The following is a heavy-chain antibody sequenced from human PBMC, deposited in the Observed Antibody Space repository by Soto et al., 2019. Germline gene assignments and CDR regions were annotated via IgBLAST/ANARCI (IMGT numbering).Heavy chain of an antibody. CDR1: GYTFTSYD. V-gene: IGHV1-8*01. J-gene: IGHJ6*03. Sequence: ASVKVSCKASGYTFTSYDINWVRQATGQGLEWMGWMNPNSGNTGYAQKFQGKVTMTRNTSISTAYMELSSLRSEDTAVYYCARLKLLRYFDWLLGHYYYHYMDVWGKGTTVTVSS. D-gene: IGHD3-9*01. CDR2: MNPNSGNT. CDR3: ARLKLLRYFDWLLGHYYYHYMDV.